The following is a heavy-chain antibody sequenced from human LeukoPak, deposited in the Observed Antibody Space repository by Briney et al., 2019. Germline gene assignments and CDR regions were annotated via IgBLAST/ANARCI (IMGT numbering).Heavy chain of an antibody. Sequence: GGSLRLSCVVSGFTFSSYAMSWVRQAPGKGLEWVSAISGSGGSTYYADSVKGRFTISRDNSKNTLYLQMNSLRAEDTAVYYCAKHSHGYDMHYYYYMDVWGKGTTVTVSS. CDR3: AKHSHGYDMHYYYYMDV. CDR1: GFTFSSYA. J-gene: IGHJ6*03. V-gene: IGHV3-23*01. CDR2: ISGSGGST. D-gene: IGHD3-22*01.